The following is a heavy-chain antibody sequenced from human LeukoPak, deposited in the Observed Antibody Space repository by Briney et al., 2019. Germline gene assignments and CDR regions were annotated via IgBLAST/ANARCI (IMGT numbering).Heavy chain of an antibody. Sequence: GASVKVSCKASGGTFSSYAISWVRQAPGQGLEWMGGIIPIFGTANYPQKFQGRVTITADKSTSTAYMELSSLRSEDTAVYYCARQRRRATVTTLTSSVDYGMDVWGKGTTVTVSS. D-gene: IGHD4-17*01. CDR3: ARQRRRATVTTLTSSVDYGMDV. V-gene: IGHV1-69*06. J-gene: IGHJ6*04. CDR1: GGTFSSYA. CDR2: IIPIFGTA.